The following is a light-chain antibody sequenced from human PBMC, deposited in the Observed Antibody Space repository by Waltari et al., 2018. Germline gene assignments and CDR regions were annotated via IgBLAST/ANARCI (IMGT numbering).Light chain of an antibody. J-gene: IGLJ2*01. CDR2: KNG. CDR1: SSNIGSNY. V-gene: IGLV1-47*01. CDR3: AAWDDSLSGPV. Sequence: QSVLTQPPSASGTPGQGVTISCSGSSSNIGSNYVCWYQQLPGTTPKLLIYKNGRRPSGVPDRFSGSKSGTSASLAVSGLRSEDEADYYCAAWDDSLSGPVFGGGTKLTVL.